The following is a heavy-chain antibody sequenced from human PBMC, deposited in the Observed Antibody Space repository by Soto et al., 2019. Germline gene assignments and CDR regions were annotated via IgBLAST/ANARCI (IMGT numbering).Heavy chain of an antibody. CDR1: GFTFSSYA. CDR3: ARDRGGYAFDI. V-gene: IGHV3-64*01. Sequence: EVQLVESGGGLVQPGGSLRLSCAASGFTFSSYAMHWVRQAPGKGLEYVSAISSNGGSTYYANSVKGRFTISRDNSKNTLYLQRGSLRAEDMAVYYCARDRGGYAFDIWGQGTMVTVSS. D-gene: IGHD3-16*01. J-gene: IGHJ3*02. CDR2: ISSNGGST.